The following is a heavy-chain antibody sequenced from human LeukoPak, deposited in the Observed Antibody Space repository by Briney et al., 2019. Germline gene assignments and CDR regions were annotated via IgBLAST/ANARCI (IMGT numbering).Heavy chain of an antibody. D-gene: IGHD6-13*01. CDR3: VRDLEGSSSWYDFDY. CDR1: GVTVRTNF. CDR2: IYGDGTT. Sequence: PGGSLRLSCAASGVTVRTNFMSWVRQAPGKGLEWVSVIYGDGTTYYADSVKGRFTISRDNSKNTLYLQMNSLRAEDTAVYYCVRDLEGSSSWYDFDYWGQGTLVTVSS. V-gene: IGHV3-53*01. J-gene: IGHJ4*02.